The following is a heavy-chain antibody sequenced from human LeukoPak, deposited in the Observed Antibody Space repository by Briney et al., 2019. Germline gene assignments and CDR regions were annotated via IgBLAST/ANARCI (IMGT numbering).Heavy chain of an antibody. Sequence: SETLSLTCTVSGGSISSYYWSWIRQPPGKGLEWIGYIYYSGSTNYNPSLKSRVTISVDTSKNQFSLKLSSVTAADTAVYYCARPQWGSGSTDYWGQGTLVTVSS. CDR3: ARPQWGSGSTDY. CDR2: IYYSGST. CDR1: GGSISSYY. V-gene: IGHV4-59*01. D-gene: IGHD3-10*01. J-gene: IGHJ4*02.